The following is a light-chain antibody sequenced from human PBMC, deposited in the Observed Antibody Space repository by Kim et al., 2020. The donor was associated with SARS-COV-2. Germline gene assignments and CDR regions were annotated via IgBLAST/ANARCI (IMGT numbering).Light chain of an antibody. Sequence: QSVLTQPPSVSGAPGQRVTISCTGSSSNIGAGYDVHWYQQLPGTAPKLLIYGNSNRPSRIPDRFSGSRSGTSASLAITGLQAEDEADYYCQSYDSSLSAVIFGGGTQLTVL. CDR2: GNS. CDR1: SSNIGAGYD. CDR3: QSYDSSLSAVI. J-gene: IGLJ2*01. V-gene: IGLV1-40*01.